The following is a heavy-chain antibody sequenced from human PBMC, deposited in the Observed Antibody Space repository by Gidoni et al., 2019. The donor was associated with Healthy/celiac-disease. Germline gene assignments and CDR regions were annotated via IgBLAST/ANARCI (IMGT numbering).Heavy chain of an antibody. D-gene: IGHD1-7*01. V-gene: IGHV4-39*01. CDR3: AGGGNWNFDWFDP. CDR1: GGSISSSSYY. Sequence: QLQLQESGPGLVKPSETLSLTCTVSGGSISSSSYYWGWIRQPPGKGLEWIGGIYYSGSTYYNPSLKSRVTISVDTSKNQFSLKLSSVTAADTAVYYCAGGGNWNFDWFDPWGQGTLVTVSS. CDR2: IYYSGST. J-gene: IGHJ5*02.